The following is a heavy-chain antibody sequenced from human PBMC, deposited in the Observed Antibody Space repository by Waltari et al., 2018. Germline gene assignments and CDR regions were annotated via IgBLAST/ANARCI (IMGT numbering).Heavy chain of an antibody. J-gene: IGHJ4*02. CDR1: GLLFVADN. CDR2: ISSSGLYI. CDR3: ATSIARGGHFDM. V-gene: IGHV3-21*01. Sequence: HLVESGGGLVKPGGSLRLSCGASGLLFVADNMNWVRQAPGKGLEWVSSISSSGLYIYYADSVRGRFIISRDNTGNALYLQMNSLRAEDTAVYYCATSIARGGHFDMWGQGTLVTVSS. D-gene: IGHD2-21*01.